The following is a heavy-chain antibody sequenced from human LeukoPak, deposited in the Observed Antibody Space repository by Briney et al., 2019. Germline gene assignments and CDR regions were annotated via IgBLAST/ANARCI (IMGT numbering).Heavy chain of an antibody. D-gene: IGHD6-19*01. CDR1: GGSFSGYY. J-gene: IGHJ4*02. CDR2: INHSGST. CDR3: ARLEYSSGWYVY. V-gene: IGHV4-34*01. Sequence: SETLSLTCAVYGGSFSGYYWSWIRQPPGKGLEWIGEINHSGSTNYNPSLKSRVTISVDTPKKEFSLKLSSVTAADTAVYFCARLEYSSGWYVYWGQGTLVTVSS.